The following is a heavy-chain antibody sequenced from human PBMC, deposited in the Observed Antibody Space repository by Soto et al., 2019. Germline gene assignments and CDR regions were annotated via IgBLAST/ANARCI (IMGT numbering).Heavy chain of an antibody. J-gene: IGHJ1*01. CDR3: ARDPRSITGTTSSEDFQY. V-gene: IGHV1-69*01. Sequence: QAHLMQSGAEVKKPGSSVKVSCKASGGTFSGYAISWVRQRPGRGLEWMGGIIPILGITSYAEKFQGRITLAADESTGTAFMDLRSLISEDTAVYYCARDPRSITGTTSSEDFQYWG. CDR2: IIPILGIT. CDR1: GGTFSGYA. D-gene: IGHD1-20*01.